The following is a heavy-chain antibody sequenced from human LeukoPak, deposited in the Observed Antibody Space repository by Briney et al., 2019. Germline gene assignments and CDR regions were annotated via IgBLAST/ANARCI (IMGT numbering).Heavy chain of an antibody. CDR1: GGTFSSYA. CDR2: IIPILGIA. Sequence: ASVKVSCTASGGTFSSYAISWVRQAPGQGLEWMGRIIPILGIANYAQKFQGRVTITADKSTSTAYMELSSLRSEDTAVYYCARTNVDTAMVTPFDYWGQGTLVTVSS. CDR3: ARTNVDTAMVTPFDY. J-gene: IGHJ4*02. V-gene: IGHV1-69*04. D-gene: IGHD5-18*01.